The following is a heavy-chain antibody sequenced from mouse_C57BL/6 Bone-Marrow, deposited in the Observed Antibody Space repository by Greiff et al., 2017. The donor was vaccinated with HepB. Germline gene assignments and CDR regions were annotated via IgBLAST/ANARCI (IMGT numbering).Heavy chain of an antibody. V-gene: IGHV1-55*01. CDR1: GYTFTSYW. D-gene: IGHD6-1*01. Sequence: QVQLQQSGAELVKPGASVKMSCKASGYTFTSYWITWVKQRPGQGLEWIGDTYPGSGSTNYNEKFKSKATLTVDTSSSTAYMQLSSLTSEDSAVYYCAQPRGYYAIDYWGQGTSVTVSS. CDR2: TYPGSGST. J-gene: IGHJ4*01. CDR3: AQPRGYYAIDY.